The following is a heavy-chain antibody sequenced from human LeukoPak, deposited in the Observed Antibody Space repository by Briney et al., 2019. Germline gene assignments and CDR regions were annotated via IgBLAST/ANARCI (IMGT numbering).Heavy chain of an antibody. V-gene: IGHV3-43*02. CDR1: GXAFHDYA. CDR3: AKVGESSGGYYSFDY. Sequence: PGGSLRLSCAASGXAFHDYAMHWVRQVPGKGLEWVSLISGDGGDTYYADSVRGRFAISRDNRKNSLYLQMDSLRTEDTALYHCAKVGESSGGYYSFDYWGQGTLVTVSS. D-gene: IGHD3-22*01. J-gene: IGHJ4*02. CDR2: ISGDGGDT.